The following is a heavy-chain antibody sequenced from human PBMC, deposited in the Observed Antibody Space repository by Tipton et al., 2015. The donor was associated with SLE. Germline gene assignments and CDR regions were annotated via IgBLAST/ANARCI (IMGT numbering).Heavy chain of an antibody. V-gene: IGHV4-59*01. D-gene: IGHD7-27*01. Sequence: TLSLTCTVSGGSISSYYWSWIRQPPGKGLEWIGYIYYSGSTNYNPSPKSRVTISVDTSKNQFSLNLSSVTAADTAVYYCAREATGDTFYFYGMDFWGQGSTVAVSS. CDR1: GGSISSYY. J-gene: IGHJ6*02. CDR2: IYYSGST. CDR3: AREATGDTFYFYGMDF.